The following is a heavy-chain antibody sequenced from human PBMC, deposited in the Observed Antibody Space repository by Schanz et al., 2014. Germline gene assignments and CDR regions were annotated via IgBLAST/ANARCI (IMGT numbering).Heavy chain of an antibody. CDR3: ARDSRPNYDFLTAYYSIDY. CDR2: IKQDGSEK. D-gene: IGHD3-9*01. V-gene: IGHV3-7*01. CDR1: GFTFSSYA. Sequence: VQLLQFGGGVVQPGRSLRLSCAASGFTFSSYAMHWVRQAPGKGLEWVANIKQDGSEKYYVDAVKGRFTISRDNAKNSMYLHMKSLRGEDTAVYYCARDSRPNYDFLTAYYSIDYWGQGTLVTVSS. J-gene: IGHJ4*02.